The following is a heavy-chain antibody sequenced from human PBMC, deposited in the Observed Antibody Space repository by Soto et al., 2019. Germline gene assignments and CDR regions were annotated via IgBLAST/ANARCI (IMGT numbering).Heavy chain of an antibody. Sequence: PGGSLRLSCAASGFTFGSYAMSWVRQAPGKGLEWVSAISGSGGSTYYADSVKGRFTISRDNSKNTLYLQMNSLRAEDTAVYYCAKDHHVDTAMVLYYYGMDVWGQGTTVTDSS. CDR2: ISGSGGST. CDR3: AKDHHVDTAMVLYYYGMDV. J-gene: IGHJ6*02. D-gene: IGHD5-18*01. CDR1: GFTFGSYA. V-gene: IGHV3-23*01.